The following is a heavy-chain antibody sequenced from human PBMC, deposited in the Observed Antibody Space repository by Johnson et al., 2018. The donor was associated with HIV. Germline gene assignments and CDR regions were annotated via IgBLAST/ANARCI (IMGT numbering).Heavy chain of an antibody. J-gene: IGHJ3*02. CDR1: GFTFSSYD. Sequence: VQLVESGGGLVQPGGSLRLSCAASGFTFSSYDMHWVRQATGKGLEWVSAIGTAGDTYYPGSVKGRFTISRENAKNSLYLQMNSLRAGDTAVYYCARETRDDAFDIWGQGTLVIVSS. CDR2: IGTAGDT. D-gene: IGHD2-2*01. V-gene: IGHV3-13*01. CDR3: ARETRDDAFDI.